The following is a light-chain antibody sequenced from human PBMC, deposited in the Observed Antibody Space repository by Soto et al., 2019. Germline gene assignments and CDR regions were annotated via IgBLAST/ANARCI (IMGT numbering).Light chain of an antibody. CDR1: SSDVGTYNR. V-gene: IGLV2-18*02. CDR2: EVS. Sequence: QSVLTQPPSVSGSPGQSVTISCTGSSSDVGTYNRVSWYQQPPGTAPKLMIYEVSNRPSGVPDRFSGSKSGNTASLTISGLQAEDEADYYCTSYTSSRIVVFGGGTKLTVL. J-gene: IGLJ2*01. CDR3: TSYTSSRIVV.